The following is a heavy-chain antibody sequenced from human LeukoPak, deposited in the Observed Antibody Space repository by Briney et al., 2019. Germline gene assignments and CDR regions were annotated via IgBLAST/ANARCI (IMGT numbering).Heavy chain of an antibody. J-gene: IGHJ4*02. Sequence: SETLSLTCTVSGGSISSYYWSWIRQPPGKGLEWIGYIYYSGSTNYNPSLKSRVAISVDTSKNQFSLKLSSVTAADTAVYYCARGGRYYYDSSGYYWGQGTLVTVSS. D-gene: IGHD3-22*01. V-gene: IGHV4-59*01. CDR2: IYYSGST. CDR3: ARGGRYYYDSSGYY. CDR1: GGSISSYY.